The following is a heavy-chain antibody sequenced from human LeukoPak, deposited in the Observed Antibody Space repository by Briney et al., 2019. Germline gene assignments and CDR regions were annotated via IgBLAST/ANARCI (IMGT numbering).Heavy chain of an antibody. CDR2: MNPNSGNT. Sequence: ASVKVSCKASGYTFINYDIDWVRQATGQGLEWMGWMNPNSGNTGSAQKFQGRVTMTRNTSISTAYMEVSSLRSEDTAVYYCARGATVVTPYNWFDPWGQGTLVTVSS. J-gene: IGHJ5*02. V-gene: IGHV1-8*01. CDR3: ARGATVVTPYNWFDP. CDR1: GYTFINYD. D-gene: IGHD4-23*01.